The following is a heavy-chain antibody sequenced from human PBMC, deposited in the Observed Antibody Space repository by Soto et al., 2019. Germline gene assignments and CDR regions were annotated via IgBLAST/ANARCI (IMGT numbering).Heavy chain of an antibody. Sequence: QVHLVQSGAEVKKPGASVKVSCKGSGYTFTSYGITWVRQAPGQGLEWMGWISAHNGNTDYAQRLQGRVTVTRDPSTCTAYMELRSLRSDDTAVYYCARGRYGDYWGQGALVTVSS. V-gene: IGHV1-18*01. J-gene: IGHJ4*02. CDR2: ISAHNGNT. CDR3: ARGRYGDY. D-gene: IGHD1-1*01. CDR1: GYTFTSYG.